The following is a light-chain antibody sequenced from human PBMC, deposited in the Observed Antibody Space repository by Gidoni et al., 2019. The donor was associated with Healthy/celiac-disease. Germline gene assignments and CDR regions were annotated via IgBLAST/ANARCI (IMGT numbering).Light chain of an antibody. Sequence: DIQMPQSPSSLSASVGDRVTITCRASQSISSYLNWYQQKPGKAPKLLIYAASSLQSGVPSRLSGSGSGTDFTLTISSLQPEDFATYYCQQSYSTPWTFXQXTKVEIK. J-gene: IGKJ1*01. CDR2: AAS. V-gene: IGKV1-39*01. CDR1: QSISSY. CDR3: QQSYSTPWT.